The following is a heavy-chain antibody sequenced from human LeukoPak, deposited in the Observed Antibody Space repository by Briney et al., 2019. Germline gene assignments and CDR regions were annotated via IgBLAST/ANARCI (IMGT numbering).Heavy chain of an antibody. CDR1: GASISRFY. CDR2: VYESGSI. CDR3: TRHGPRRCSGGSCSKGYFDY. D-gene: IGHD2-15*01. J-gene: IGHJ4*02. Sequence: SETLSLTCTVSGASISRFYWSWLRQPPGKGLEWIGYVYESGSIKYNPSLRSRVTISVDTSKNLFSLNLSSVTAADTAVYYCTRHGPRRCSGGSCSKGYFDYWGQGTLVTVSS. V-gene: IGHV4-59*08.